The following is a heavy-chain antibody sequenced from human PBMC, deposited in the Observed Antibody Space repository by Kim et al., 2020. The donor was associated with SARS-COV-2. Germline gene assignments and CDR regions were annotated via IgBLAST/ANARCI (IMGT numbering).Heavy chain of an antibody. Sequence: GGSLRLSCAASGFTFSRYGMNWVRQAPGKGLQWVAFISTSGDTIYYADSVKGRFTISRDNAENSVHLQLNSLRGEDTAVYYCARLRYSYYYDLDYWGHGTLVTVSS. J-gene: IGHJ4*01. V-gene: IGHV3-48*03. CDR2: ISTSGDTI. CDR3: ARLRYSYYYDLDY. D-gene: IGHD3-10*01. CDR1: GFTFSRYG.